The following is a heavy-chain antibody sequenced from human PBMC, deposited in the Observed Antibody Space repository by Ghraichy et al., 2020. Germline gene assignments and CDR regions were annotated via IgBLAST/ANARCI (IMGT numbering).Heavy chain of an antibody. V-gene: IGHV3-23*01. CDR2: ISSSGGT. D-gene: IGHD4-23*01. CDR3: ATSAAYGGEILDYFDY. Sequence: GGSLRLSCAASGFTFRGYAMSWVRQAPGKGLEWVSSISSSGGTYYADSVKGRFTISRDNSKNTLSLQMNSLRAEDTAVYYCATSAAYGGEILDYFDYWGQGTLITVSS. J-gene: IGHJ4*02. CDR1: GFTFRGYA.